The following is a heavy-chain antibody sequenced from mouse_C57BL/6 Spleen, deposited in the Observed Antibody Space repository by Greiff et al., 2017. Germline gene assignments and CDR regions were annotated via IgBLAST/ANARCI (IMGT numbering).Heavy chain of an antibody. V-gene: IGHV1-77*01. Sequence: VQLQQSGAELVKPGASVKISCKASGYTFTDYYINWVKQRPGQGLEWIGKIGPGSGSTEYNEKFTGKGTLTAAKSSSTAYMQLSRLTSEDSAVYFCARLYDYDVPFAYWGQGTLVTVSA. CDR1: GYTFTDYY. CDR2: IGPGSGST. D-gene: IGHD2-4*01. CDR3: ARLYDYDVPFAY. J-gene: IGHJ3*01.